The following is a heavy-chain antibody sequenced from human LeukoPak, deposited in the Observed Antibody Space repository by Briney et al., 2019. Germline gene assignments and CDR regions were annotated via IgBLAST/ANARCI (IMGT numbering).Heavy chain of an antibody. Sequence: ASVKVSCKASGYTFTSYDINWVRQATGQGLEWMGWMNPNSGNTGYAQKFQGRVTMTRNTSISTAYMELSSPRSEDTAVYYCARIRGSRVRGVKNNWFDPWGQGTLVTVSS. D-gene: IGHD3-10*01. V-gene: IGHV1-8*01. J-gene: IGHJ5*02. CDR1: GYTFTSYD. CDR2: MNPNSGNT. CDR3: ARIRGSRVRGVKNNWFDP.